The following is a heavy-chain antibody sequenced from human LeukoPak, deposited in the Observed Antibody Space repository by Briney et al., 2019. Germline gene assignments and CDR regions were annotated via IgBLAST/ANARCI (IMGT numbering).Heavy chain of an antibody. CDR1: GLPFSNHW. D-gene: IGHD4-17*01. J-gene: IGHJ3*02. CDR2: INQDGSEK. CDR3: ARDFYGDYALSAFDI. Sequence: GGSLRLSCAVSGLPFSNHWMTWVRQAPGKGLERVANINQDGSEKYYVDSVKGRFSISRDNAKSSLYLQMNSLRVEDTAMYFCARDFYGDYALSAFDIWGQGTMVTVSS. V-gene: IGHV3-7*01.